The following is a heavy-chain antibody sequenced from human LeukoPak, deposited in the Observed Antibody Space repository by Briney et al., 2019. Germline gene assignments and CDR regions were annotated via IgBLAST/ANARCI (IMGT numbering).Heavy chain of an antibody. CDR1: GGSISSYY. J-gene: IGHJ4*02. Sequence: PSETLSLTCTVSGGSISSYYWSWIRQPPGKGLEWIGYIYYSGSTNYNPSLKSRVTISVDTSKNQFSLKLSSVTAADTAVYYCAREAYCSSTSCPFGYWGQGTLVTVSS. CDR3: AREAYCSSTSCPFGY. V-gene: IGHV4-59*01. CDR2: IYYSGST. D-gene: IGHD2-2*01.